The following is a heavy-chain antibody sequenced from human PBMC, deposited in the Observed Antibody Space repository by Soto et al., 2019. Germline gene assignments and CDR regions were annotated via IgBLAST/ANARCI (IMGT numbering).Heavy chain of an antibody. Sequence: GGSLILSCAASGFTFSSYAMHWVRQAPGKGLEYVSDITSNGGNTDYASSVKGRFTISRDNSKNTLYLQMGSLRAEDMAVYYCARRIPFGYGMDVWGQGTTVTVS. V-gene: IGHV3-64*01. CDR3: ARRIPFGYGMDV. D-gene: IGHD2-21*01. CDR1: GFTFSSYA. J-gene: IGHJ6*02. CDR2: ITSNGGNT.